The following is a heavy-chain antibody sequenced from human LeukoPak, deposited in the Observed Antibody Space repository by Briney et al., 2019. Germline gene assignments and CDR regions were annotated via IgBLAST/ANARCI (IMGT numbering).Heavy chain of an antibody. CDR2: VTPNTGGT. Sequence: ASVKVSCTASGYTFTVYRLHWVRQAPGQGLEWMGWVTPNTGGTFYAQKFRGRVTMTRDTSISTAYMELSRLRSDDTAVYYCARETVVTQGSYYFDYWGQGTLVTVSS. D-gene: IGHD4-23*01. CDR3: ARETVVTQGSYYFDY. V-gene: IGHV1-2*02. J-gene: IGHJ4*02. CDR1: GYTFTVYR.